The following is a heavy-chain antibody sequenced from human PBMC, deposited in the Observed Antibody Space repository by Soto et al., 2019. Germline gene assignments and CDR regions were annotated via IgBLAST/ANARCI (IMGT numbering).Heavy chain of an antibody. CDR1: GYTFTSYA. CDR3: ARPHTQLGQYYYYGMDV. CDR2: INAGNGNT. D-gene: IGHD7-27*01. J-gene: IGHJ6*02. Sequence: GASVKVSCKASGYTFTSYAMHWVRQAPGQRLEWMGWINAGNGNTKYSQKFQGRVTITRDTSASTAYMELSSLRSEDTAVYYCARPHTQLGQYYYYGMDVWGQGTTVTVSS. V-gene: IGHV1-3*01.